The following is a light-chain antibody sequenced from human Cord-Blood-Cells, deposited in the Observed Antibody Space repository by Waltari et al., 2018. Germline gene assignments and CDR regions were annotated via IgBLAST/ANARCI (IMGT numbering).Light chain of an antibody. V-gene: IGKV3-15*01. CDR1: QSVSSN. CDR3: QQYNNWPPWT. Sequence: VSPGERATLSCRASQSVSSNLAWYQQKPGQAPRLLIYGASTRATGIPARFSGSGSGTEFTLTISSLQSEDFAVYYCQQYNNWPPWTFGQGTKVEIK. J-gene: IGKJ1*01. CDR2: GAS.